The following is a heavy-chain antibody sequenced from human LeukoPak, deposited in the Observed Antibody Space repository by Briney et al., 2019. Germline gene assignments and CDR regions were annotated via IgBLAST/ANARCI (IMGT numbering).Heavy chain of an antibody. J-gene: IGHJ5*02. V-gene: IGHV1-2*02. CDR1: GYTFTGYY. CDR3: ARVSMVRGVIIPWFDP. CDR2: INPNSGGT. D-gene: IGHD3-10*01. Sequence: ASVKVSCKASGYTFTGYYMHWVRQGPGQGLDLMGWINPNSGGTNYAQKFQGRVTMTRDTSISTAYMELSRLRSDDTAVYYCARVSMVRGVIIPWFDPWGQGTLVTVSS.